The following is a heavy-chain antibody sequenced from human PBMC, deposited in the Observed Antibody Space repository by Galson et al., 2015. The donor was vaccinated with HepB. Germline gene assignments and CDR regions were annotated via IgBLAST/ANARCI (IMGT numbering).Heavy chain of an antibody. CDR1: GFTFSSYS. CDR2: ISSSSSYI. Sequence: SLRLSCAASGFTFSSYSMNWVRQAPGKGLEWVSSISSSSSYIYYADSVKGRFTISRDNAKNSLYLQMNSLRAEDTAVYYCARDRLGSEGYGGKYGMDVWGQGTTVTVSS. D-gene: IGHD5-12*01. J-gene: IGHJ6*02. CDR3: ARDRLGSEGYGGKYGMDV. V-gene: IGHV3-21*01.